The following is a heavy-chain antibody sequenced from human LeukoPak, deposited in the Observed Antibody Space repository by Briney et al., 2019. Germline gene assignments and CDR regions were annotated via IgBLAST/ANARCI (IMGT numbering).Heavy chain of an antibody. Sequence: GASVKVSCKASGYTFTSYGISWVRQAPGQGLEWMGGIIPIFGTANYAQKFQGRVTITADESTSTAYMELSSLRSEDTAVYYCAGAPRITMIVVVIGPYGAFDIWGQGTMVTVSS. D-gene: IGHD3-22*01. V-gene: IGHV1-69*13. CDR2: IIPIFGTA. CDR1: GYTFTSYG. CDR3: AGAPRITMIVVVIGPYGAFDI. J-gene: IGHJ3*02.